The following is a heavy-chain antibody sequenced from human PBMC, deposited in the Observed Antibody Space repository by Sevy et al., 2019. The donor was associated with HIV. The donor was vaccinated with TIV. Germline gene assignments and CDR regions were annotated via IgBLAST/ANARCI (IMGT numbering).Heavy chain of an antibody. CDR1: GFTFGNYA. J-gene: IGHJ4*02. Sequence: GGSLRLSCAASGFTFGNYAMTWVRQAAGKGLEWVSSISGTGGTTYYADSVKGRFTISRDNSKNTLYIQMNSLRAEDTDVYYCAKDRIEGARKLDYWGQGTLVTVSS. V-gene: IGHV3-23*01. CDR2: ISGTGGTT. D-gene: IGHD1-26*01. CDR3: AKDRIEGARKLDY.